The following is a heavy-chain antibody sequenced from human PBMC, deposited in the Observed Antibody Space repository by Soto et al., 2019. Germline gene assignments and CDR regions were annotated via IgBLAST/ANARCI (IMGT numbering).Heavy chain of an antibody. J-gene: IGHJ3*02. CDR2: IYHSGST. V-gene: IGHV4-30-2*01. CDR1: DGSISSGGYS. D-gene: IGHD3-10*01. CDR3: ARRIENGEAFDI. Sequence: QLQLQESGSGLVKPSQTLSLTCAVSDGSISSGGYSWSWIRQPPGKGLEWIGYIYHSGSTYYNPSLKSRVTISVDWSKNQFSLKLSSVTAADTAVYYCARRIENGEAFDIWGQGTMVTVSS.